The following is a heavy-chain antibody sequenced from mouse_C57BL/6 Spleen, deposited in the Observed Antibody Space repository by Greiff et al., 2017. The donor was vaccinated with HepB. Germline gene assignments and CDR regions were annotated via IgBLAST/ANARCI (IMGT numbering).Heavy chain of an antibody. CDR2: IHPNSGST. CDR1: GYTFTSYW. CDR3: ARCHDGYSCDD. V-gene: IGHV1-64*01. D-gene: IGHD2-3*01. Sequence: QVQLQQSGAELVKPGASVKLSCKASGYTFTSYWMHWVKQRPGQGLEWIGMIHPNSGSTNYNEKFKSKATLTVDKSSSTAYMQLSSLTSEDSAVYYCARCHDGYSCDDWGTGTTVTVSS. J-gene: IGHJ1*03.